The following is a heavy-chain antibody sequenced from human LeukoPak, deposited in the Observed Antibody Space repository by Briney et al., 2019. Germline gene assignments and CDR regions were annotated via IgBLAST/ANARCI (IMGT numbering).Heavy chain of an antibody. Sequence: GGSLRLSCAVSGFTFSTYSMNWVRQAPGQGLEWVSSISTTSTYISYADSVKGRFTISRDNARNSLYLQMNSLRDEDTAVYYCARDLREDRFGRDGLVIWGQGAMVSVSS. J-gene: IGHJ3*02. CDR1: GFTFSTYS. D-gene: IGHD3-10*01. CDR2: ISTTSTYI. V-gene: IGHV3-21*01. CDR3: ARDLREDRFGRDGLVI.